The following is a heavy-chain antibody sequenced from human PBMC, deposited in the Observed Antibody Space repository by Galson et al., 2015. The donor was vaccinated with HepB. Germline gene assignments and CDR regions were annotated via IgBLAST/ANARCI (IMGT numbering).Heavy chain of an antibody. CDR3: ARQRDSGYDLGPLDY. CDR1: GFTFSTYA. D-gene: IGHD5-12*01. V-gene: IGHV3-23*01. Sequence: SLRLSCAASGFTFSTYAMSWVRQAPGKGLEWVSALSGGGDSTYYADSVKGRFTISRDNPKNTLYLQMHSLRAEDTALHYCARQRDSGYDLGPLDYWGQGTLVTVSS. J-gene: IGHJ4*02. CDR2: LSGGGDST.